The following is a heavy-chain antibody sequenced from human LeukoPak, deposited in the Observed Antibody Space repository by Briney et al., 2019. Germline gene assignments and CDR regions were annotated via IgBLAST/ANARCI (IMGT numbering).Heavy chain of an antibody. J-gene: IGHJ4*02. CDR1: GFTVSSNY. CDR2: IYSGGST. CDR3: ARDLYSSSSVY. V-gene: IGHV3-66*01. D-gene: IGHD6-6*01. Sequence: GGSLRLSCAASGFTVSSNYMSWVRQAPGKGLGWVSVIYSGGSTYYADSVKGRFTISRDNSKNTLYLQMNSLRAEDTAMYYCARDLYSSSSVYWGQGTLVTVSS.